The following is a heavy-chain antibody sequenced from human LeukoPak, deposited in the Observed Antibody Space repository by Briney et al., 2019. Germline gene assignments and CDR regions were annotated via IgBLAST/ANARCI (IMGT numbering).Heavy chain of an antibody. Sequence: ASVKVSCKASGYTFTSYYMHWVRQATGQGLEWMGWMNPNSGNTGYAQKFQGRVTITRNTSISTAYMELSSLRSEDTAVYYCARAKFDGFGELPYWGQGTLVTVSS. D-gene: IGHD3-10*01. CDR2: MNPNSGNT. CDR3: ARAKFDGFGELPY. J-gene: IGHJ4*02. V-gene: IGHV1-8*03. CDR1: GYTFTSYY.